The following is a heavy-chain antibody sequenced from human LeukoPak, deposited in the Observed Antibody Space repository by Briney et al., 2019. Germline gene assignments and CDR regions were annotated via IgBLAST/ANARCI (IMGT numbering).Heavy chain of an antibody. D-gene: IGHD3-10*01. CDR3: AREYGSGIGYYYYGMDV. CDR2: IDPSGGST. J-gene: IGHJ6*02. V-gene: IGHV1-46*01. CDR1: GYTFTSYY. Sequence: ASVKVSCKASGYTFTSYYMHWVRQAPGQGLEWMGIIDPSGGSTSYAQRFQGRVTMTRDMSTSTVYMELSSLRSEDTAVYYCAREYGSGIGYYYYGMDVWGQGTTVTVSS.